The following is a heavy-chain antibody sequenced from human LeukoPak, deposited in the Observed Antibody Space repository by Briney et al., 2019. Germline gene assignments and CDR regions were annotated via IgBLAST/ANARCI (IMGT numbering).Heavy chain of an antibody. J-gene: IGHJ6*02. CDR2: INPNSGGT. Sequence: ASVKVSCKASGYTFTGYHMHWVRQAPGQGLEWMGWINPNSGGTNYAQKFQGRVTMTRDTSISTAYMELSRLRSDDTAVYYCARYLTIFGVVSSYGMDVWGQGTTVTVSS. CDR1: GYTFTGYH. CDR3: ARYLTIFGVVSSYGMDV. D-gene: IGHD3-3*01. V-gene: IGHV1-2*02.